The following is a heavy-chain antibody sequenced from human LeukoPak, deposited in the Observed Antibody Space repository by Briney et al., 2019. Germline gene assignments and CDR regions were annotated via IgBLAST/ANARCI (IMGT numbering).Heavy chain of an antibody. J-gene: IGHJ4*02. Sequence: PGGALRLSCAASGFRFSDYYISWIRQAPGKGLEWVSYIRRTSSDTNYADSVKGRFTISRDNAKNSLYLQMNSLRAEDTAVYYCARGTYYYFDYWGQGTLVTVSS. CDR2: IRRTSSDT. D-gene: IGHD1-26*01. V-gene: IGHV3-11*03. CDR1: GFRFSDYY. CDR3: ARGTYYYFDY.